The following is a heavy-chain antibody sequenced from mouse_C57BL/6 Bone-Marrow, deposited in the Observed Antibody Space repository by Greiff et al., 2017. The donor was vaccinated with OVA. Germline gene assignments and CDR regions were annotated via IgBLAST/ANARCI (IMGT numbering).Heavy chain of an antibody. CDR2: IYPGDGDT. CDR1: GYTFSSSW. CDR3: ARHYGNYYAMDY. V-gene: IGHV1-82*01. Sequence: VNLVESGPELVKPGTSVKISCKASGYTFSSSWMNWVKQRPGKGLEWIGRIYPGDGDTNYNGKFKGKATLTADKSSSTAYMQLSSLTSEDSAVYFCARHYGNYYAMDYWGQGTSVTVSS. J-gene: IGHJ4*01. D-gene: IGHD2-1*01.